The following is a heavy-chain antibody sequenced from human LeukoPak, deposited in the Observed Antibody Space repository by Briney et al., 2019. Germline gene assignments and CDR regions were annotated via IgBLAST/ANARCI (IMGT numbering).Heavy chain of an antibody. D-gene: IGHD3-10*01. V-gene: IGHV3-66*01. Sequence: LRLSXXXXXXXVSXXYMSWVRQAPGKGLEWVSVIYSGGSTYYADSVKGRFTISRDNPKNTLYLQMNSLRAEDTAVYYCARDRGPWGQGTLVTVSS. J-gene: IGHJ5*02. CDR2: IYSGGST. CDR3: ARDRGP. CDR1: XXXVSXXY.